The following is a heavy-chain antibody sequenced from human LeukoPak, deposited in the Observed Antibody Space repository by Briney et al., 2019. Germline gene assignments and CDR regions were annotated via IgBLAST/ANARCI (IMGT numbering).Heavy chain of an antibody. CDR3: AREGEHYVGVEYYYYGMDV. Sequence: GESLRLSCAAPGFTVNNNYMSWVRQAPGKGLEWVSVIYSGGSTYYADSVKGRFTISRDNSKNTVYLQMISLRAEDTAVYYCAREGEHYVGVEYYYYGMDVWGQGTTVTVSS. CDR2: IYSGGST. J-gene: IGHJ6*02. D-gene: IGHD1-26*01. V-gene: IGHV3-66*01. CDR1: GFTVNNNY.